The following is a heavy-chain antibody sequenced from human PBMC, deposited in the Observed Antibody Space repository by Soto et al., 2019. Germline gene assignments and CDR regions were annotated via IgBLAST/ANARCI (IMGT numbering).Heavy chain of an antibody. CDR2: IYYSGST. CDR3: ARVGATATTDAFDI. J-gene: IGHJ3*02. D-gene: IGHD4-17*01. V-gene: IGHV4-59*01. Sequence: SSETLSLTCTVSGGSISSDYWSWIRQPPGKGLEWIGYIYYSGSTNYNPSLKSRVTISVDTSKNQFSLKLSSVTAADTAVYYCARVGATATTDAFDIWGQGTMVTVSS. CDR1: GGSISSDY.